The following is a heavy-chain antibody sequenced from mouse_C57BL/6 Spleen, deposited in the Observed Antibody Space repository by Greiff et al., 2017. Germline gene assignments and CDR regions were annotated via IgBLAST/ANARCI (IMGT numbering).Heavy chain of an antibody. V-gene: IGHV5-4*01. CDR3: ARKDYYGSSYGYFDY. CDR1: GFTFSSYA. D-gene: IGHD1-1*01. CDR2: ISDGGSYT. Sequence: EVQLVESGGGLVKPGGSLKLSCAASGFTFSSYAMSWVRQTPEKRLEWVATISDGGSYTDYPDNVKGRFTISRDNAKNNLYLQMSQLKSEDTAMYYCARKDYYGSSYGYFDYWGQGTTLTVSS. J-gene: IGHJ2*01.